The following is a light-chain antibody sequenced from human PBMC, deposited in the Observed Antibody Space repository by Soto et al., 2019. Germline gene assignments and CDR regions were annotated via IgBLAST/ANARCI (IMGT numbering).Light chain of an antibody. V-gene: IGKV3-20*01. CDR2: GAS. CDR1: QSVSSSY. Sequence: EIVLTQSPGTLSLSPGERATLSCRASQSVSSSYLAWYQQKPGQAPRLLIYGASSRATGIPDRFSGSGSGTDFTLTISILEPEDFAVYYCQQYGISPITFGQGTRLEVK. CDR3: QQYGISPIT. J-gene: IGKJ5*01.